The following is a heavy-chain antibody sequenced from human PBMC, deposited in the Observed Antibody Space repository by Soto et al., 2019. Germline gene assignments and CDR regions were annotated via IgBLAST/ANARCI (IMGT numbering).Heavy chain of an antibody. V-gene: IGHV3-74*01. CDR2: VSFDGSAT. CDR3: ARGRRGAYYFDY. Sequence: EVQLVESGGGLVQSGGSLRLSCAASGFTFSSDWMHWVRQAPGKGLVWVSRVSFDGSATNYADSVKGRFTISRDNAKKTLFLQMNSLRAEDTAVYYCARGRRGAYYFDYWGQGTLVTVSS. J-gene: IGHJ4*02. D-gene: IGHD1-26*01. CDR1: GFTFSSDW.